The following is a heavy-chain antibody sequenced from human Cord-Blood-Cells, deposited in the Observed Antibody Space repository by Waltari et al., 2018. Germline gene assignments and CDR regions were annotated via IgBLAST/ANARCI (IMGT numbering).Heavy chain of an antibody. CDR1: GGPFSCYA. CDR3: ARVDCSGGSCYYYYGMDV. Sequence: QVQLVQSGAEVKKPGSSVKVSCTASGGPFSCYAIPWVRQAPGHGLEWMGGIIPIFGTANYAQKFQGRVTITAYESTSTAYMELSSLRSEDTAVYYCARVDCSGGSCYYYYGMDVWGQGTTVTVSS. D-gene: IGHD2-15*01. J-gene: IGHJ6*02. V-gene: IGHV1-69*01. CDR2: IIPIFGTA.